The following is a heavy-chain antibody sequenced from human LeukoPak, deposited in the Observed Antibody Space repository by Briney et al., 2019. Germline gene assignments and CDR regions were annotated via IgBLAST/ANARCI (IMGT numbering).Heavy chain of an antibody. CDR3: ARDKVPGDY. CDR2: IYYSGST. V-gene: IGHV4-39*02. Sequence: PSETLSLTCTVSGGSISSSSYYWGWIRQPPGKGLEWIGSIYYSGSTYYNPSLKSRVTISVDTSKNQFSLKLGSVTAADTAVYYCARDKVPGDYWGQGTLVTVFS. D-gene: IGHD2-2*01. CDR1: GGSISSSSYY. J-gene: IGHJ4*02.